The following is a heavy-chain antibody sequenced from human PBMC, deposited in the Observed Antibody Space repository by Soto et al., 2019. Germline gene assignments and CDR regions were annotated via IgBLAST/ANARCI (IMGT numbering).Heavy chain of an antibody. V-gene: IGHV1-2*04. CDR1: GYTFTGYY. CDR2: INPNSGGT. Sequence: ASVKVSCKASGYTFTGYYMHWVRQAPGQGLERMGWINPNSGGTNYAQKFQGWVTMTRDTSISTAYMELSRLRSDDTAVYYCARARGYSYGYRFIDYWGQGTLVTVSS. D-gene: IGHD5-18*01. J-gene: IGHJ4*02. CDR3: ARARGYSYGYRFIDY.